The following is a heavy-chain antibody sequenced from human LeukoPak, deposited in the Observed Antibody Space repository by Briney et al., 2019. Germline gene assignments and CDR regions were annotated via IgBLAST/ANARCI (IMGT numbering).Heavy chain of an antibody. CDR1: GGSFSGYY. J-gene: IGHJ4*02. V-gene: IGHV4-34*01. CDR3: ARGPRRYYDSSGYLNY. Sequence: SETLSLTCAVYGGSFSGYYWSWIRQPPGKGLEWIGEINHSGSTNYNPSLMSRVTISVDTSKNQFSLKLSSVTAADTAVYYCARGPRRYYDSSGYLNYWGQGTLVTVSS. CDR2: INHSGST. D-gene: IGHD3-22*01.